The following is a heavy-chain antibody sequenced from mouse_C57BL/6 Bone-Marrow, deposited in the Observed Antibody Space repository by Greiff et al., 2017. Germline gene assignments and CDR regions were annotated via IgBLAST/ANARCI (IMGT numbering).Heavy chain of an antibody. CDR3: TTWDGYGYFDV. CDR2: IDPENGDT. J-gene: IGHJ1*03. Sequence: EVQLQQSGAELVRPGASVKLSCTASGFNIKDDYMHWVKQRPEQGLEWIGWIDPENGDTEYASKFQGKATITADTSSNTAYLQLSSLTSEDTAVYYCTTWDGYGYFDVWGTGTTVTVSS. CDR1: GFNIKDDY. V-gene: IGHV14-4*01. D-gene: IGHD2-3*01.